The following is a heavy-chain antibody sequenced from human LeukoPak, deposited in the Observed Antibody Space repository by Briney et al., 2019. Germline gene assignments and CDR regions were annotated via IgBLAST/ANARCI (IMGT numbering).Heavy chain of an antibody. J-gene: IGHJ4*02. CDR2: ITWNGDST. D-gene: IGHD3-10*01. Sequence: PGGSLRLSCAASGFTFNNYWMHWVRQAPGKGLEWVSDITWNGDSTGCADSVKGRLTISRDNAKKFLYLQMNSLRAEDTALYYCATSRRRGGDRTLVYWGQGTLVTVSS. V-gene: IGHV3-20*04. CDR1: GFTFNNYW. CDR3: ATSRRRGGDRTLVY.